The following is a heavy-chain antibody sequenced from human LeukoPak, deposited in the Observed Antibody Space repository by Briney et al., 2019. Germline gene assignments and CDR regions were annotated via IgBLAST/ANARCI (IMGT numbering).Heavy chain of an antibody. D-gene: IGHD6-19*01. CDR2: ISAYNGNT. CDR3: ARDRSPWWVVAGTAGSDFDY. Sequence: ASVKVSCKASGYTFTSYGISWVRQAPGQGLEWMGWISAYNGNTNYAQKLQGRVTMTTDTSTSTAYMELRSLRSDDTAVYYCARDRSPWWVVAGTAGSDFDYWGQGTLVTVSS. V-gene: IGHV1-18*01. J-gene: IGHJ4*02. CDR1: GYTFTSYG.